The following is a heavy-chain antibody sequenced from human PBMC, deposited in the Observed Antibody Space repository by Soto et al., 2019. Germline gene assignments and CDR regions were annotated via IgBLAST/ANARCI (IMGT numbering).Heavy chain of an antibody. CDR1: GYTFTSYG. CDR3: ARDEPTMVRGVISGHYYYYGMDV. Sequence: GASVKVSCKASGYTFTSYGISWVRQAPGQGLEWMGWISAYNGNTNYAQKLQGRVTMTTDTSTSTAYMELRSLRSDDTAVYYCARDEPTMVRGVISGHYYYYGMDVWGQGTTVTVSS. CDR2: ISAYNGNT. J-gene: IGHJ6*02. D-gene: IGHD3-10*01. V-gene: IGHV1-18*01.